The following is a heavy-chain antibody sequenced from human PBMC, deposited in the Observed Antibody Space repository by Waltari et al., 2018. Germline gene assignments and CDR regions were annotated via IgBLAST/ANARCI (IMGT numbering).Heavy chain of an antibody. CDR2: VSHSGST. V-gene: IGHV4-34*01. Sequence: QVQLQQWDAGLLKPSETLSLTCAVSGGSLSGYYWSWIRQPPGKGLEWIGEVSHSGSTNYYLSLKIRVTIAVDTAKNHFYLKLGSATASATAVYCCAREDTSDAFDIWGQGTMVTVSS. J-gene: IGHJ3*02. D-gene: IGHD2-15*01. CDR3: AREDTSDAFDI. CDR1: GGSLSGYY.